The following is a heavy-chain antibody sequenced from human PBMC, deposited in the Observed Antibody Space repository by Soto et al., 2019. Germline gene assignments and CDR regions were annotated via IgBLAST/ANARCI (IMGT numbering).Heavy chain of an antibody. D-gene: IGHD6-13*01. Sequence: ASVEVSCKASGGTFSSYAISWVRQAPGQGLEGMGGIIPIFGTANYAQKFQGRVTITADKSTSTAYMELSSLRSEDTAVYYCARDRDSSTFGVGYYYYGMDVWGQGTT. J-gene: IGHJ6*02. CDR1: GGTFSSYA. V-gene: IGHV1-69*06. CDR2: IIPIFGTA. CDR3: ARDRDSSTFGVGYYYYGMDV.